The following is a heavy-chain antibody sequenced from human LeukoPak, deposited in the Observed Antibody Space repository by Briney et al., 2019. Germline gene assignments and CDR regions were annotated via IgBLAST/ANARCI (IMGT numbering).Heavy chain of an antibody. J-gene: IGHJ5*02. Sequence: GGSLRLSCAASGFTVSSNYMSWVRQAPGKGLKWVSVIYSGGSTYYADSVKGRFTISRDNSKNTLYLQMNSLRAEDTAVYYCASRATVTTDRFWFDPWGRGTLVTVSS. CDR3: ASRATVTTDRFWFDP. CDR1: GFTVSSNY. D-gene: IGHD4-11*01. CDR2: IYSGGST. V-gene: IGHV3-53*01.